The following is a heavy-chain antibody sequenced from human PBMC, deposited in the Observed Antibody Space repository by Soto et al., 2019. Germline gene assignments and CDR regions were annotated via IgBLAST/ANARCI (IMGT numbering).Heavy chain of an antibody. D-gene: IGHD2-21*02. V-gene: IGHV1-3*01. Sequence: ASVKVSCKASGYTFTSYTMLWVRQAPGQRLEWMGWINGDNGNTKYSQKFQGRVTITRDTSASTAYMELSSLRSEDTAVYYCARSIVVVTALDYWGQGTLVTVSS. J-gene: IGHJ4*02. CDR1: GYTFTSYT. CDR2: INGDNGNT. CDR3: ARSIVVVTALDY.